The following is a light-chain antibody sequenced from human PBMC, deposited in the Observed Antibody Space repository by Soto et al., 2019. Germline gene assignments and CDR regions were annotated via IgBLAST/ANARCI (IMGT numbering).Light chain of an antibody. V-gene: IGLV3-21*02. J-gene: IGLJ1*01. CDR2: DDD. Sequence: SYELTQPPSVSVAPGQTASITCEGNNIGSKGVHWYQQKPGQAPALVVYDDDDRPSGIPERFSGSNSGDTATLTISRVEAGDEADYYCQVWDSRIHYVFGTGTKLTVL. CDR1: NIGSKG. CDR3: QVWDSRIHYV.